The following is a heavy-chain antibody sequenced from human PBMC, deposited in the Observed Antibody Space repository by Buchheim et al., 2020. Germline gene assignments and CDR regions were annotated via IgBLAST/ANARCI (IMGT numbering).Heavy chain of an antibody. D-gene: IGHD6-13*01. CDR2: ISAYSRNT. Sequence: QVQLVQSGAEVKKPGASVKVSCKASGYPFSTYGISWVRQAPGQGLEWMGWISAYSRNTKYAQKFQGRVTFTTDTSTNTAYMELRSLRSDDTAVYYCARWATEAAGDNWFDPWGQGTL. J-gene: IGHJ5*02. V-gene: IGHV1-18*01. CDR1: GYPFSTYG. CDR3: ARWATEAAGDNWFDP.